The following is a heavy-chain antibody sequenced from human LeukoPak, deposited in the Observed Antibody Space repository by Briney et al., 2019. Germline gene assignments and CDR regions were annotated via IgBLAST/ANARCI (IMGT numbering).Heavy chain of an antibody. D-gene: IGHD6-13*01. CDR2: IYYSGTT. Sequence: SETLSLTCTVSGGSISSYYWSWIRQPPGKGPEWIGYIYYSGTTNYNPSLKSRVTISVDTSKNQFSLKLSSVTAADTAVYYCARGVYIAAAQYGYWGQGTLVTVSS. J-gene: IGHJ4*02. CDR3: ARGVYIAAAQYGY. V-gene: IGHV4-59*01. CDR1: GGSISSYY.